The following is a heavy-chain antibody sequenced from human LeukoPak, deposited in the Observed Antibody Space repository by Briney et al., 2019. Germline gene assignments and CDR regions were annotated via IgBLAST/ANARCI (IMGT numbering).Heavy chain of an antibody. CDR2: IYSGGST. Sequence: QAGGSLRLSCAASGFTVSSNYMSWVRQAPGKGLEWVSVIYSGGSTYYADSVKGRFTISRDNSQNTLYLQMNSLRAEDTAVYYCAKVFGVVPAAYDYWGQGTLVTVSS. V-gene: IGHV3-53*01. CDR1: GFTVSSNY. D-gene: IGHD2-2*01. J-gene: IGHJ4*02. CDR3: AKVFGVVPAAYDY.